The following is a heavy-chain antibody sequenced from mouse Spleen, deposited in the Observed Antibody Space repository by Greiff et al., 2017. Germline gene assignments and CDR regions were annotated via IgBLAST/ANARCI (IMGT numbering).Heavy chain of an antibody. CDR3: ARDSFDY. J-gene: IGHJ2*01. Sequence: VQLQQSGAELARPGASVKLSCKASGYTFTDYYINWVKQRTGQGLEWIGEIYPGSGNTYYNEKFKGKATLTADKSSSTAYMQLSSLTSEDSAVYFCARDSFDYWGQGTTLTVSS. V-gene: IGHV1-77*01. CDR2: IYPGSGNT. CDR1: GYTFTDYY.